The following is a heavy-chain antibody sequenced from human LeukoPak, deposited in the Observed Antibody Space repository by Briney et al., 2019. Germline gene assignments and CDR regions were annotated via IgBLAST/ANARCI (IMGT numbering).Heavy chain of an antibody. V-gene: IGHV4-30-2*01. D-gene: IGHD2-2*01. J-gene: IGHJ3*02. Sequence: SETLSLTCAVSGGSISSGGYSWSWIRQPPGKGLEWIGYIYHSGSTYYNPSLKSRVTISVDRSKNQSSLKLSSVTAADTAVYYCAREDCSSTSCYGPAGAFDIWGQGTMVTVSS. CDR1: GGSISSGGYS. CDR2: IYHSGST. CDR3: AREDCSSTSCYGPAGAFDI.